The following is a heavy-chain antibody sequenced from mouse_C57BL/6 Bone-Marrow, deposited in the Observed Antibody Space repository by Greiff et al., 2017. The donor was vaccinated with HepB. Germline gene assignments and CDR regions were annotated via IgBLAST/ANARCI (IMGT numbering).Heavy chain of an antibody. CDR2: IDPSDSYT. D-gene: IGHD2-2*01. Sequence: QVQLQQPGAELVKPGASVKLSCKASGYTFTSYWMQWVKQRPGQGLEWIGEIDPSDSYTNYNQKFKGKATLTVDTSSSTAYMQLSSLTSEDSAVYYCARYGYFHTPSFAYWGQGTLVTVSA. CDR1: GYTFTSYW. CDR3: ARYGYFHTPSFAY. J-gene: IGHJ3*01. V-gene: IGHV1-50*01.